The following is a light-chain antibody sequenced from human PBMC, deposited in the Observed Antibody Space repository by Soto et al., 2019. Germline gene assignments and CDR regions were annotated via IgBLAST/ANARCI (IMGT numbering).Light chain of an antibody. J-gene: IGLJ2*01. V-gene: IGLV4-69*01. CDR2: LNSDGSH. Sequence: QLVLTQSPSASASLGASVKFTCTLSSGHSRYAIAWHQQQPEKDPRYLMKLNSDGSHSKGDGIPDRFSGSSSGAERYLTISSLQSEDEADYYCQTWGTGIVVFGGGTKLTVL. CDR1: SGHSRYA. CDR3: QTWGTGIVV.